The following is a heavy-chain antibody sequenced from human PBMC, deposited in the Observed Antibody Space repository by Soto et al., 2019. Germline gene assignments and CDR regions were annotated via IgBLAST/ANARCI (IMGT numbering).Heavy chain of an antibody. D-gene: IGHD1-26*01. V-gene: IGHV4-59*01. CDR1: GVSISDFY. CDR3: ARVLGATTGDYFDY. CDR2: MYNSGTT. J-gene: IGHJ4*02. Sequence: SETLSLTCTVSGVSISDFYWSWIRQAPGKGLESVGYMYNSGTTIYNPSLNYRATISVDTSKNQFSLRLSSVTAADTAVYYCARVLGATTGDYFDYWGQGTLVTVSS.